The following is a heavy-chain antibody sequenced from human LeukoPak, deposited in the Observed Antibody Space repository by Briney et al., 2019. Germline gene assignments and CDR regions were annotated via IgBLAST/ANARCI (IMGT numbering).Heavy chain of an antibody. D-gene: IGHD5-18*01. CDR1: GGSISSYY. Sequence: SETLSLTCTVSGGSISSYYWSWIRQPAGKGLEWIGRIYTSGSTNYNPSLKSRVTMSVDTSKNQFSLKLSSVTAADTAVYYCSRMAAMVFSQDAWGQGTTVTVSS. V-gene: IGHV4-4*07. CDR2: IYTSGST. CDR3: SRMAAMVFSQDA. J-gene: IGHJ6*02.